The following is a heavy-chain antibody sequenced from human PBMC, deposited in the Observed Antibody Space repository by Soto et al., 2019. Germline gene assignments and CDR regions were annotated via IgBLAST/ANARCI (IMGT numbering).Heavy chain of an antibody. J-gene: IGHJ4*02. CDR3: ARILERWGSPGYYFDY. V-gene: IGHV2-70*01. CDR2: IDWDDDK. CDR1: GFSLSTSGMC. D-gene: IGHD1-26*01. Sequence: GPTLVNPTQTLTLTCTFSGFSLSTSGMCVSWIRLPPGKALEWLALIDWDDDKYYSTSLKTRLTISKDTSKNQVVLTMTNMDPVDTATYYCARILERWGSPGYYFDYWGQGTLVTVSS.